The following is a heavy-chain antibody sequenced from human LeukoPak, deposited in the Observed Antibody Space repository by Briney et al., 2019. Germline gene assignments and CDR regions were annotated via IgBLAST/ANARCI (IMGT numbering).Heavy chain of an antibody. V-gene: IGHV5-51*01. D-gene: IGHD3-3*01. CDR2: IYPGDSDT. J-gene: IGHJ6*02. Sequence: GESLKISCKGSGYSFTSYWIGWARQMPGKGLEWMGIIYPGDSDTRYSPSFQGQVTISADKSISTAYLQWSSLKASDTAMYYCARLGDFWRDYYYYYGMDVWGQGTTVTVSS. CDR1: GYSFTSYW. CDR3: ARLGDFWRDYYYYYGMDV.